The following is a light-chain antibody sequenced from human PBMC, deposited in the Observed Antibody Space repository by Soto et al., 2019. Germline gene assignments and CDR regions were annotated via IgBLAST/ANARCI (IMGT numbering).Light chain of an antibody. J-gene: IGLJ1*01. CDR2: DVS. Sequence: QSALTQPASVSGSPGQSITISCTGTSSDVGNYNLVSWYQQHPGKAPKLMIYDVSKRPSGVSNRFSGSKSGNRASLTISGLQADDEADYYCCSYAGDSYVFGTGTKLTVL. V-gene: IGLV2-23*02. CDR1: SSDVGNYNL. CDR3: CSYAGDSYV.